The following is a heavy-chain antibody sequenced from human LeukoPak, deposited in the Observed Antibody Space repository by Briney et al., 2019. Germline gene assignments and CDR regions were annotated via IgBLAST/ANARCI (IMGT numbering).Heavy chain of an antibody. Sequence: GGSLRLSCAASGFTFSSYGMHWVRQAPGKGLEWVAFIRYDGSNKYYADSVKGRFTISRDNSKNTLYLQMNSLRAEDTAVYYCAKGVYCSSTSCYRHGDYTFDYWGQGTLVTVSS. CDR2: IRYDGSNK. J-gene: IGHJ4*02. V-gene: IGHV3-30*02. CDR3: AKGVYCSSTSCYRHGDYTFDY. CDR1: GFTFSSYG. D-gene: IGHD2-2*01.